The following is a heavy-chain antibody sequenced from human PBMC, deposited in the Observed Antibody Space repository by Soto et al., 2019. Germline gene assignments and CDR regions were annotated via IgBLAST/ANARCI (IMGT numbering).Heavy chain of an antibody. J-gene: IGHJ4*02. CDR3: TTVHCSSTSCYAPET. Sequence: ESGGGLVKPGGSLRLSCAASGFTFSNAWMSWVRQAPGKGLEWVGRIKSKTDGGTTDYAAPVKGRFTISRDDSKNTLYLQMNSLKTEDTAVYYCTTVHCSSTSCYAPETWGQGTLVTVSS. D-gene: IGHD2-2*01. CDR1: GFTFSNAW. CDR2: IKSKTDGGTT. V-gene: IGHV3-15*01.